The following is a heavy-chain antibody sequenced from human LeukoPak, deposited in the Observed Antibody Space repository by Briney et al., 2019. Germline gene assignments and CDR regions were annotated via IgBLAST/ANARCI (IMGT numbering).Heavy chain of an antibody. V-gene: IGHV4-34*01. J-gene: IGHJ3*02. D-gene: IGHD3-10*01. Sequence: KASETLSLTCAVYGGSFSGYYWSWIRQPPGKGLEWIGEINHSGSTNYNPSLKSRVTISVDTSKNQFSLKLSSVTAADTAVYYCATSRVLLWFGELLSNDAFDIWGQGTMVTVSS. CDR2: INHSGST. CDR3: ATSRVLLWFGELLSNDAFDI. CDR1: GGSFSGYY.